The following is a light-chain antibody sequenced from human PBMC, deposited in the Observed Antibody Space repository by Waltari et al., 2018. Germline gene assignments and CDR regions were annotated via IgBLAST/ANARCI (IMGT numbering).Light chain of an antibody. J-gene: IGKJ2*01. Sequence: DLQMTQFPSFLSASVGDRVNITCRASQSISSYLNWYQQKPGKAPKLLIYAASSLQSGVPSRFSGSGSGTDFTLTISSLQPEDFATYYCQQSYSTPRTFGQGTKLEIK. V-gene: IGKV1-39*01. CDR1: QSISSY. CDR2: AAS. CDR3: QQSYSTPRT.